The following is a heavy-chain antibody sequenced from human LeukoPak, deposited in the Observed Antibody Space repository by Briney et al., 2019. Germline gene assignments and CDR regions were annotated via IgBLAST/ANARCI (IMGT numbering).Heavy chain of an antibody. V-gene: IGHV4-4*02. CDR2: IYHSGSP. Sequence: SGTLSLTCTVSGGSISSSNWWIWVRQPPGKGLEWIGEIYHSGSPNYNPSLKSRVTISVDKSKNQFSLNLTSVTAADRAVYLCARAGRRTFAFDIWGPGTLVTVSS. J-gene: IGHJ3*02. CDR1: GGSISSSNW. D-gene: IGHD1-26*01. CDR3: ARAGRRTFAFDI.